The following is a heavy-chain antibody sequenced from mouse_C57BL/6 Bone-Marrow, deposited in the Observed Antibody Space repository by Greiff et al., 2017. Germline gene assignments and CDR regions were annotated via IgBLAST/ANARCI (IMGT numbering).Heavy chain of an antibody. CDR1: GYTFTSYW. J-gene: IGHJ1*03. CDR3: AICTTVVDHYWYFDV. V-gene: IGHV1-74*01. Sequence: QDQLQQPGAELVKPGASVKVSCKASGYTFTSYWMHWVKQRPGQGLEWIGRIHPSDSDTNYNQKFKGKATLTVDKSSSTAYMQLSSLTSEDSAVYYCAICTTVVDHYWYFDVWGTGTTVTVSS. CDR2: IHPSDSDT. D-gene: IGHD1-1*01.